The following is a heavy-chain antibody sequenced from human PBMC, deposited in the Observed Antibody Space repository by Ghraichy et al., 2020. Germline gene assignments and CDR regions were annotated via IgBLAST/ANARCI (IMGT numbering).Heavy chain of an antibody. Sequence: GESLNISCAASGFTFSSYAMHWVRQAPGKGLEWVAVISYDGSNKYYADSVKGRFTISRDNSKNTLYLQMNSLRAEDTAVYYCARDRGGYSYFGYYYYGMDVWGQGTTVTVSS. D-gene: IGHD5-18*01. CDR3: ARDRGGYSYFGYYYYGMDV. CDR1: GFTFSSYA. J-gene: IGHJ6*02. V-gene: IGHV3-30-3*01. CDR2: ISYDGSNK.